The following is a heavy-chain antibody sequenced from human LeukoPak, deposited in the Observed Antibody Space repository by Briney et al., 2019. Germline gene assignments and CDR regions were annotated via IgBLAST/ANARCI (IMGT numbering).Heavy chain of an antibody. Sequence: ASVKVSCKASGYTFTSYGISWVRQAPGQGLEWMGWISAYNGNTNYAQKLQGRVTMATDTSTSTAYMELRSLRSDDTAVYYCARVQYSSGWYRNYYYGMDVWGQGTTVTVSS. J-gene: IGHJ6*02. CDR1: GYTFTSYG. V-gene: IGHV1-18*01. D-gene: IGHD6-19*01. CDR2: ISAYNGNT. CDR3: ARVQYSSGWYRNYYYGMDV.